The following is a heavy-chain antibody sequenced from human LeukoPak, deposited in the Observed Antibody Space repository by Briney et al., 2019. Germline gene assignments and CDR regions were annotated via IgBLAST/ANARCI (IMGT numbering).Heavy chain of an antibody. CDR1: GGSISSYY. Sequence: SETLSLTCTVSGGSISSYYWSWIRQPPGKGLEWIGYIYYSGSTNYNPSLKSRVTISVDTSKNQFSLKLSSVTAADTAVYYCARTAWGGVATDAFDIWGQGTMVTVSS. V-gene: IGHV4-59*01. CDR2: IYYSGST. CDR3: ARTAWGGVATDAFDI. D-gene: IGHD5-12*01. J-gene: IGHJ3*02.